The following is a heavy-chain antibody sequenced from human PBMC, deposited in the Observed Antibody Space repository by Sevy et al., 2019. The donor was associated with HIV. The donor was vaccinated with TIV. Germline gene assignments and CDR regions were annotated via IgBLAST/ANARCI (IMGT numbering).Heavy chain of an antibody. V-gene: IGHV4-4*07. Sequence: SETLSLTCTVSGGSISSYYWSWIRQPAGKGLEWIGRIYTSGSTNYNPSLKSRVTMSVDTSKNQFSPKLSSVTAADTAVYYCAREGGSSGWYIAFDIWGQGTMVTVSS. CDR1: GGSISSYY. J-gene: IGHJ3*02. D-gene: IGHD6-19*01. CDR3: AREGGSSGWYIAFDI. CDR2: IYTSGST.